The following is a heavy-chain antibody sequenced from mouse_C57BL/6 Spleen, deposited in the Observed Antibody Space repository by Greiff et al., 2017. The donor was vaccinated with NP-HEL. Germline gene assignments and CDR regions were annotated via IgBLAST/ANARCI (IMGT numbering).Heavy chain of an antibody. CDR3: ARRVYDYGGAMDY. CDR1: GYTFTDYE. V-gene: IGHV1-15*01. CDR2: IDPETGGT. Sequence: VQLQQSGAELVRPGASVTLSCKASGYTFTDYEMHWVKQTPVHGLEWIGAIDPETGGTAYNQKFKGKAILTADKSSSTAYMELRSLTSEDSAVYYCARRVYDYGGAMDYWGQGTSVTVSS. J-gene: IGHJ4*01. D-gene: IGHD2-4*01.